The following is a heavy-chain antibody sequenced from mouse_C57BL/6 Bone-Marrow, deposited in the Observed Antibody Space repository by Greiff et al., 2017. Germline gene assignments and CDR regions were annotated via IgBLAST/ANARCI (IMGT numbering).Heavy chain of an antibody. V-gene: IGHV2-2*01. J-gene: IGHJ3*01. D-gene: IGHD2-1*01. Sequence: VKLVESGPGLVQPSQSLSITCTVSGFSLTSYGVHWVRQSPGKGLEWLGVIWSGGSTDYNAAFISRLSISKDNSKSQVFFKMNSLQADDTAIYYCARRGNYGVAYWGQGTLVTVSA. CDR2: IWSGGST. CDR3: ARRGNYGVAY. CDR1: GFSLTSYG.